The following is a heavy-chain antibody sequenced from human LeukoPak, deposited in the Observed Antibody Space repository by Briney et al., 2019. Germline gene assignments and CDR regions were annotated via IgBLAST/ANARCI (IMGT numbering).Heavy chain of an antibody. V-gene: IGHV4-31*03. CDR3: AREEAIRSNWFDP. J-gene: IGHJ5*02. Sequence: SETLSLTCTVSGGSISSGGYYWSWVRQHPGKGLEWIGYIYYSGSTYYNPSLKSRVTISVDTSKNQFSLKLSSVTAADTAVYYCAREEAIRSNWFDPWGQGTLVTVSS. CDR1: GGSISSGGYY. CDR2: IYYSGST. D-gene: IGHD3-16*01.